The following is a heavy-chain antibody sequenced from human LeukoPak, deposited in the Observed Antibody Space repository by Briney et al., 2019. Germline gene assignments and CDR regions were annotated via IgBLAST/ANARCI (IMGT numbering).Heavy chain of an antibody. CDR2: ISYDGSNK. CDR3: ARAHREYYYDSSGFDY. CDR1: GFTFSSYA. V-gene: IGHV3-30-3*01. J-gene: IGHJ4*02. Sequence: PGKSLRLSCAASGFTFSSYAMHWVRQAPGKGLEWVAVISYDGSNKYYADSVRGRFTISRDNSKNTLHLQMNSLRAEDTAVYYCARAHREYYYDSSGFDYWGQGTLVTVSS. D-gene: IGHD3-22*01.